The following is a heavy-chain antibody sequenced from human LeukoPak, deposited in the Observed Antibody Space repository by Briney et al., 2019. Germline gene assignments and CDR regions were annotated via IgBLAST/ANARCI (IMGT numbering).Heavy chain of an antibody. D-gene: IGHD4-17*01. CDR1: GFTFSSYA. V-gene: IGHV3-23*01. CDR2: ICGSGGST. Sequence: GGSLRLSCAASGFTFSSYALSWVRPAPGEGVEWVSAICGSGGSTYCADSVKGRFTISRDNSKNTLYLQMNSLRAEDTAVYYCAKDLADYGDYDYWGQGTLVTVSS. CDR3: AKDLADYGDYDY. J-gene: IGHJ4*02.